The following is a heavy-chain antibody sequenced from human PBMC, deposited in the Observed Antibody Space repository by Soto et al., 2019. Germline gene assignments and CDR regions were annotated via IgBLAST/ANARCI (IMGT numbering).Heavy chain of an antibody. CDR2: INHSGST. V-gene: IGHV4-34*01. CDR3: ARAPGHYEGNYEVRRGYYYYMDV. CDR1: GGSFSGYY. J-gene: IGHJ6*03. Sequence: SETLSLTCAVYGGSFSGYYWSWIRQPPGKGLEWIGEINHSGSTNYNPSLKSRVTISVDTSKNQFSLKLSSVTAADTAVYYCARAPGHYEGNYEVRRGYYYYMDVWGKGTTVTVSS. D-gene: IGHD4-4*01.